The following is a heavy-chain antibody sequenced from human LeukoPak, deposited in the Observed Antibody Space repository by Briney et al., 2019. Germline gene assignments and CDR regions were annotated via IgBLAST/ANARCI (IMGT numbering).Heavy chain of an antibody. V-gene: IGHV3-23*01. CDR2: ISGTGSST. CDR1: GFTFTSYA. D-gene: IGHD3-10*01. Sequence: GGSLRLSCAASGFTFTSYAMTWVRQAPGKGLEWVSAISGTGSSTYYADSVKGRFTISRDNSKNTLYIQMNSLRAEDTAVYYCAKDSGHRYYYGMDVWGQGTTVTVSS. J-gene: IGHJ6*01. CDR3: AKDSGHRYYYGMDV.